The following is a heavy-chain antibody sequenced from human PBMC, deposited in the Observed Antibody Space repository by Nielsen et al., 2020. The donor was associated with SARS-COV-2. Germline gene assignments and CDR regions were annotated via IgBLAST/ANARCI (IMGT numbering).Heavy chain of an antibody. CDR1: GFTFSSYS. V-gene: IGHV3-21*01. CDR3: ARDLWSDTGY. CDR2: ISSSSSYI. D-gene: IGHD2-21*01. J-gene: IGHJ4*02. Sequence: GVLKISCAASGFTFSSYSMNWVRQAPGKGLEWVSSISSSSSYIYYADSVKGRFTISRDNAKNSLYLQMNSLRAEDTAVYYCARDLWSDTGYWGQGTLVTVSS.